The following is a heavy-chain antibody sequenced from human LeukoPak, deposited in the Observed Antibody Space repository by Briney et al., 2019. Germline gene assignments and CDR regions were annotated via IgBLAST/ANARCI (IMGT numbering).Heavy chain of an antibody. V-gene: IGHV1-2*02. CDR2: VIPHSGGT. J-gene: IGHJ4*02. Sequence: ASVKVSCKASGYTFTGYYVHWVRQAPGQGLEWMGWVIPHSGGTNYAQKFQGRVTMTRDTSINTAYMELFRLQSDDTAIYYCALLGATELDYWGQGTLVTVSS. D-gene: IGHD1-26*01. CDR1: GYTFTGYY. CDR3: ALLGATELDY.